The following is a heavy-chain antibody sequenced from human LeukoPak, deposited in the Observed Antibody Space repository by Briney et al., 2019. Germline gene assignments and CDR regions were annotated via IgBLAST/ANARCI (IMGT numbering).Heavy chain of an antibody. CDR3: ARPSSSGSYFY. Sequence: LSETLSLTCTVSGDSITSGTYYWGWIRQPPGKGLEWIGTIYYSMSTYYNSSLKSRVTISVDTSKNQFSLKLSSVTAADTAVYYCARPSSSGSYFYWGQGTLVTVSS. J-gene: IGHJ4*02. D-gene: IGHD3-10*01. CDR1: GDSITSGTYY. CDR2: IYYSMST. V-gene: IGHV4-39*01.